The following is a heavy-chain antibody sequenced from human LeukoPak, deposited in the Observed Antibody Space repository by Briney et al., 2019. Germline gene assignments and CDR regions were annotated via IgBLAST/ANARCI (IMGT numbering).Heavy chain of an antibody. CDR1: GFTFDDYA. D-gene: IGHD3-22*01. V-gene: IGHV3-43*02. CDR3: VKEPHYYDRSGYF. CDR2: IGGDGGST. J-gene: IGHJ4*02. Sequence: GGSLRLSCAASGFTFDDYAMHWVHQAPGKGLEWVSLIGGDGGSTYYADSVKGRFTISRDNSKNSLFLQMKSLRTDDTALYYCVKEPHYYDRSGYFWGQGTLVTVSS.